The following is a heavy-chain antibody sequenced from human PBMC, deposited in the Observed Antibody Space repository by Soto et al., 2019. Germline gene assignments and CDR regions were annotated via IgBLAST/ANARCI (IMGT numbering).Heavy chain of an antibody. CDR1: GFSLTSSGMC. J-gene: IGHJ6*02. Sequence: SGPTLVNPTQTLTLTCTFSGFSLTSSGMCVTWIRQPPGKSLEWLALIDWDDDKYYNTSLKTRLTISKDTSKNQVVLTMTNMDPVDTATYYCARTRGSGLYGMDVWGQGTTVTVSS. D-gene: IGHD2-15*01. CDR2: IDWDDDK. V-gene: IGHV2-70*01. CDR3: ARTRGSGLYGMDV.